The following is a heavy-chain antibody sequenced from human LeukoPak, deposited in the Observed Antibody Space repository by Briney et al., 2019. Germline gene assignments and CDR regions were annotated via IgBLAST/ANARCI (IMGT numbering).Heavy chain of an antibody. CDR1: EFSVSSNY. V-gene: IGHV3-53*01. J-gene: IGHJ4*02. CDR3: ARGRFSGPDDY. Sequence: SGGSLRLSCAVSEFSVSSNYMNWVRQAPGKGLEWVSVIYSGGATYYVDSVRGRFTISRDNSKNMVSLQMTSLGAEDTAVYYCARGRFSGPDDYWGQGTLVTVSS. CDR2: IYSGGAT. D-gene: IGHD6-19*01.